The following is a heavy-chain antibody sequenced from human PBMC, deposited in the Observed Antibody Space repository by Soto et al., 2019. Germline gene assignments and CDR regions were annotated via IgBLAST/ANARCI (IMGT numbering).Heavy chain of an antibody. J-gene: IGHJ4*02. CDR1: GFTFSNYA. CDR2: ISGSGXAK. V-gene: IGHV3-23*01. Sequence: XXSLRLSCAASGFTFSNYAMNWVRQAPGXGLXWVSAISGSGXAKXYXXSXXXXFTXSRXTFXNPLYLQMNTMRAEDTAVYYCAKVHLRPYYFDYWGKGTLVNVSS. CDR3: AKVHLRPYYFDY.